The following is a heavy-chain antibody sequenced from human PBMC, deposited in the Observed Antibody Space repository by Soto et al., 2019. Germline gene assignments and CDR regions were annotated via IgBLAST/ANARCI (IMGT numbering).Heavy chain of an antibody. J-gene: IGHJ4*02. CDR1: AFTFSSYA. V-gene: IGHV1-69*13. D-gene: IGHD3-22*01. CDR2: IIPIFGTA. Sequence: SVPVSGVHSAFTFSSYAISWVRPATGQGLEWMGGIIPIFGTANYAQKFQGRVTITADESTSTAYMELSSLRSEDAAVYYCALRDGYNYYDVDFWGQGPLVSVSA. CDR3: ALRDGYNYYDVDF.